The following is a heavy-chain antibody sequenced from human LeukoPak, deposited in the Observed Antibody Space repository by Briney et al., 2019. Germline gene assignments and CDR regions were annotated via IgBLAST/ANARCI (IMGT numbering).Heavy chain of an antibody. CDR3: ARSPPYYDRRFFDY. CDR2: ISYDGSNK. Sequence: GGSLRLSCAASGFTFSSYAMHWVRQAPGKGLEWVAVISYDGSNKYYADSVKGRLTISRDNSKNTLYLQMNSLRAEDTAVYYCARSPPYYDRRFFDYWGQGTLVTVSS. CDR1: GFTFSSYA. J-gene: IGHJ4*02. D-gene: IGHD3-22*01. V-gene: IGHV3-30*04.